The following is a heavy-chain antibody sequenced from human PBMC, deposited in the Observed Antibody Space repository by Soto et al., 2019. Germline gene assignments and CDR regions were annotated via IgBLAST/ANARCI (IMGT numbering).Heavy chain of an antibody. D-gene: IGHD4-17*01. CDR2: IYHSGST. CDR3: ARGNYGGESYYYGMDV. CDR1: GGSISSGGYS. J-gene: IGHJ6*02. Sequence: QLQLQESGSGLVKPSQTLSLTCAVSGGSISSGGYSWSWIRQPPGKGLEWIGYIYHSGSTYYNPSLKMRVTLSVDRSKNQFSLKLTSVTAADTAVYYCARGNYGGESYYYGMDVWGQGTTVTVSS. V-gene: IGHV4-30-2*01.